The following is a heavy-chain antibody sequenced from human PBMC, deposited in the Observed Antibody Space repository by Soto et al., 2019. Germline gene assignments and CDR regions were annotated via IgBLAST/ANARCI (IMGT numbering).Heavy chain of an antibody. D-gene: IGHD6-13*01. CDR1: GFTFDEYA. CDR2: INWNSGSI. Sequence: SLRLSCAASGFTFDEYAMHWVRQVPGKGLEWVSGINWNSGSIGYGDSVKGRFAISRDNAKNSLHLQMNSLSAEDTAFYYCVKDESINWYSGHFRHWGQGTLATVS. J-gene: IGHJ1*01. V-gene: IGHV3-9*01. CDR3: VKDESINWYSGHFRH.